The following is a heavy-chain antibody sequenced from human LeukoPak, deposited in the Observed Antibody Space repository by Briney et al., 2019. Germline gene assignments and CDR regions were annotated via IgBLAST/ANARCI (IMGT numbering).Heavy chain of an antibody. CDR3: ARGFGGGQEY. CDR1: GVTFSSYW. D-gene: IGHD2-15*01. J-gene: IGHJ4*02. CDR2: IGSDGSST. V-gene: IGHV3-74*01. Sequence: GGSLRLSCAASGVTFSSYWMHWVRQAPGKGLEWVSRIGSDGSSTNYADSVKGRFTISRDNAKNTLYLQMNSLRAEDTAVYYWARGFGGGQEYWGAGNPVTVSS.